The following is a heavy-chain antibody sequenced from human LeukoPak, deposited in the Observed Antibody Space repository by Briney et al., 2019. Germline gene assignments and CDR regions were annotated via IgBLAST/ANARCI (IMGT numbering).Heavy chain of an antibody. CDR3: ARHTESRAMVTPYDILTASTRQPFDP. D-gene: IGHD3-9*01. Sequence: SETLSLTCTVSGGSISSSSYYWSWIRQPPGKGLEWIGYIYYSGSTNYNPSLKSRVTISVDTSKNQFSLKLSSVTAADTAVYYCARHTESRAMVTPYDILTASTRQPFDPWGQGTLVTVSS. CDR2: IYYSGST. J-gene: IGHJ5*02. CDR1: GGSISSSSYY. V-gene: IGHV4-61*05.